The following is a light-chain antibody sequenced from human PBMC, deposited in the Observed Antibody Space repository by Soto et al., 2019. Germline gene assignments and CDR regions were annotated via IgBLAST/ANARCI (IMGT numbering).Light chain of an antibody. CDR1: PSVSSSY. CDR2: GAS. V-gene: IGKV3-20*01. J-gene: IGKJ4*01. Sequence: EIVLTQSPGTLSLSPGERATLSCRASPSVSSSYLAWYQQTPGQAPRLLIYGASSRVTGIPDRFSGSGSGTDFTLTISRLEPEDFAVYYCQQYGSSPLTFGGGTKVEIK. CDR3: QQYGSSPLT.